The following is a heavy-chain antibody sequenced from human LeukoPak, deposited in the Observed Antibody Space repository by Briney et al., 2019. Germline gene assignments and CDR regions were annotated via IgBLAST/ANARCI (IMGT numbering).Heavy chain of an antibody. CDR3: ARGATSYYDTNFRGWFDP. D-gene: IGHD3-22*01. Sequence: GSSVKVSCKASGGTFSSYAISWVRQAPGQGLEWMGGIIPIFGTANYAQKFQGRVTITADTSTRTAYMELRSLRFDDTAVYYCARGATSYYDTNFRGWFDPWGQGTLVTVSS. CDR1: GGTFSSYA. V-gene: IGHV1-69*06. CDR2: IIPIFGTA. J-gene: IGHJ5*02.